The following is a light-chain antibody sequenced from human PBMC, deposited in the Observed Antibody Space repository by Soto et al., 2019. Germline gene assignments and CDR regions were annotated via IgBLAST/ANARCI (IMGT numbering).Light chain of an antibody. CDR1: QSVTTN. CDR3: HQYKDWPPLFT. J-gene: IGKJ3*01. Sequence: EIVMTQSPDTLSVSPGERATLSCRASQSVTTNLAWYRQTPGQPPRLLIYGASIRARGIPARFIGSGSGTEFTLTNSKLESEDFAVLYCHQYKDWPPLFTFGPGTRVDIK. V-gene: IGKV3-15*01. CDR2: GAS.